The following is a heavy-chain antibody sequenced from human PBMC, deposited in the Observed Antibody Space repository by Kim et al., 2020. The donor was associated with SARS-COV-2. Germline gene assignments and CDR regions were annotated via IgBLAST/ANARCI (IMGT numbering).Heavy chain of an antibody. J-gene: IGHJ5*01. D-gene: IGHD3-3*01. CDR2: ISANGDTT. V-gene: IGHV3-64*01. CDR3: AKDRWERDESYDPVGS. Sequence: GGSLRLSCAASGFPFNKFAMHWVRQAPGKGLEFVSTISANGDTTYYANSVKGRFTISRDNSKNTLSLEMGSLRAEDRAMYYCAKDRWERDESYDPVGSWG. CDR1: GFPFNKFA.